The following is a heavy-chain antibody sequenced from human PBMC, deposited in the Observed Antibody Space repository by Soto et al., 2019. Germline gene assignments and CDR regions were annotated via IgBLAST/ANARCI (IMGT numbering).Heavy chain of an antibody. Sequence: GGSLRLSCVASGCTFSRYGMHWVRQGPATGLEWVSFISYDGGNTDYVGSVKGRFTISRDNSKNTLYLQMRSLRAEDTAVYFCAREVRANLNDFGDYVWFDPWGQGTLVTVSS. D-gene: IGHD4-17*01. V-gene: IGHV3-30*03. CDR1: GCTFSRYG. CDR3: AREVRANLNDFGDYVWFDP. J-gene: IGHJ5*02. CDR2: ISYDGGNT.